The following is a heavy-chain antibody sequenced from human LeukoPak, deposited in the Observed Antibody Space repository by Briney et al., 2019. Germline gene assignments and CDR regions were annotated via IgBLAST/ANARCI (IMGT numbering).Heavy chain of an antibody. D-gene: IGHD5-24*01. J-gene: IGHJ4*02. V-gene: IGHV4-59*01. CDR1: GGSISSYY. CDR2: MYYSGST. CDR3: ARGDNYGLTYFFDY. Sequence: PSETLSLTCTVSGGSISSYYWSWIRQPPGKGLEWIRYMYYSGSTNYNPSLKSRVTISVDTSKNQFSLKLTSVTAADTAVYYCARGDNYGLTYFFDYWGQGTLVTVSS.